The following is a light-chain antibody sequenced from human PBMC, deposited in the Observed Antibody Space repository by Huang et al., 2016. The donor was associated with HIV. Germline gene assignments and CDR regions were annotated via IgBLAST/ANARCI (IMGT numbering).Light chain of an antibody. CDR3: QQYNDWPRS. CDR1: QNINTN. Sequence: EIVMTQSPGPLSVAPGERATLSCRASQNINTNLAWFQQKPGQAPRLLIYAASTRTADFPARFSGSGSRTEFTLTISSLQSEDIAVYYCQQYNDWPRSFGQGTKVEIK. CDR2: AAS. J-gene: IGKJ1*01. V-gene: IGKV3-15*01.